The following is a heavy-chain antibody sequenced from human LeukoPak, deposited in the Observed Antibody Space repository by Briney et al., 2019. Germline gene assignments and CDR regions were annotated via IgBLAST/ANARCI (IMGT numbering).Heavy chain of an antibody. CDR1: GFTFSSYA. CDR2: ISGSGGST. CDR3: TKFPAGMVALGY. D-gene: IGHD3-10*01. V-gene: IGHV3-23*01. J-gene: IGHJ4*02. Sequence: PGGSLRLSCAASGFTFSSYAMSWVRQAPGKGLEWVSAISGSGGSTYYADSVKGRFTISRDNSKNTLYLQMNSLRAEDTAVYYCTKFPAGMVALGYWGQGTLVTVSS.